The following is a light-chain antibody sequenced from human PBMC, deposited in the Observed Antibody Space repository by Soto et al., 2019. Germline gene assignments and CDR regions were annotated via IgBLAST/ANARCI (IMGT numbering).Light chain of an antibody. CDR1: QGIRNY. J-gene: IGKJ4*01. V-gene: IGKV1-27*01. Sequence: DIQMTQSPPSLAASVGDRVTITCRASQGIRNYLVWYQQKPGKPPKPLIYAASTFDSGVPSRFSGSGSGTHFTLTISSLQPEDVATYYCQQTKTAPLTFGGGTRVEVK. CDR3: QQTKTAPLT. CDR2: AAS.